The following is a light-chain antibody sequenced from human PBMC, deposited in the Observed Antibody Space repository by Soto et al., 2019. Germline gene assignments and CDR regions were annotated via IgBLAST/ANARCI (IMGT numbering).Light chain of an antibody. J-gene: IGLJ1*01. CDR1: SSDVGGYNY. CDR2: DVS. Sequence: QSALTQPASVSGSPGQWITISCTGTSSDVGGYNYVSWYQQHPGKAPKLMIYDVSNRPSGVSNRFSASKSGNTASLTISGLQAEDEADYYCSSYTSSSTYVFGTGTKLTVL. CDR3: SSYTSSSTYV. V-gene: IGLV2-14*01.